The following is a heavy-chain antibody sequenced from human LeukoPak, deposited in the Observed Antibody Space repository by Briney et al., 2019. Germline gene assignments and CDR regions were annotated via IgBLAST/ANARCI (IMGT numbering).Heavy chain of an antibody. CDR2: IYHSGST. CDR1: GGSISSSNW. CDR3: ARDPIDCSGGSCRTYGMDV. V-gene: IGHV4-4*02. D-gene: IGHD2-15*01. J-gene: IGHJ6*02. Sequence: SGTLSLTCAVSGGSISSSNWWSWVRQPPGKGLEWIGEIYHSGSTNYNPSLKSRVTISVDKSKNQFSLKLSSVTAADTAVYYCARDPIDCSGGSCRTYGMDVWGQGTTVTVSS.